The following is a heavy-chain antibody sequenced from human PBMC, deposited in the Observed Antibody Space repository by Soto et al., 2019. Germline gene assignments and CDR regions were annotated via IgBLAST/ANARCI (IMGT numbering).Heavy chain of an antibody. V-gene: IGHV3-23*01. D-gene: IGHD1-7*01. CDR1: GLTFSNYA. Sequence: GGSLRLSCATSGLTFSNYAMSWVRQAPGGGLEWVSSMSGSSSTTYYADSVRGRFTISRDRSKNTLYLQMSSLRAEDTALYYCTKNQERELPRVIDFWGQGTLVTVSS. J-gene: IGHJ4*02. CDR2: MSGSSSTT. CDR3: TKNQERELPRVIDF.